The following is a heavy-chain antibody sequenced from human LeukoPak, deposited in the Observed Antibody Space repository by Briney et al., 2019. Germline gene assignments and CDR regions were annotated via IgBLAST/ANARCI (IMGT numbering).Heavy chain of an antibody. D-gene: IGHD3-10*01. CDR2: IYYSGST. V-gene: IGHV4-61*01. CDR1: GDSIRRDNYY. CDR3: ARGDYYGSGSYYKTHSYYGMDV. Sequence: SETLSLTCTVSGDSIRRDNYYWGWIRQPPGKGLEWIGYIYYSGSTNYNPSLKSRVTISVDTSKNQFSLKLSSVTAADTAVYYCARGDYYGSGSYYKTHSYYGMDVWGQGTTVTVSS. J-gene: IGHJ6*02.